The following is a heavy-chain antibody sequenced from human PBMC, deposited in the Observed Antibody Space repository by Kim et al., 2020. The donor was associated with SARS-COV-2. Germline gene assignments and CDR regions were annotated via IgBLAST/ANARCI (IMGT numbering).Heavy chain of an antibody. D-gene: IGHD3-10*01. CDR2: IHRDGSEK. CDR3: ARGPPYGSRTDYFDY. Sequence: GGSLRLSCVASGFAFSSHWMGWVRQAPGKGLECVANIHRDGSEKHYVDSVNGRFTISRDNAENSLSLQMSSLRSEDTAIYYCARGPPYGSRTDYFDYWG. CDR1: GFAFSSHW. V-gene: IGHV3-7*03. J-gene: IGHJ4*01.